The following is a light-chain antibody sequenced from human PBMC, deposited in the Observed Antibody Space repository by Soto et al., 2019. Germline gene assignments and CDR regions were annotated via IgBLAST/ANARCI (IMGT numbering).Light chain of an antibody. CDR3: SSYTSSTTYV. CDR2: DVS. J-gene: IGLJ1*01. V-gene: IGLV2-14*03. Sequence: QSALTQPASVSGSPGQSITISCTGTSNDIGTYNYVSWYQHHPDKAPKLMIYDVSHRPSGVSNRFSGSKSGNTAPLTISGLQAEDEADYYCSSYTSSTTYVFGTGTKLTVL. CDR1: SNDIGTYNY.